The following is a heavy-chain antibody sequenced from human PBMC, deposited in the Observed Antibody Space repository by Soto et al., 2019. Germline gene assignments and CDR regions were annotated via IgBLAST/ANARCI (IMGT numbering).Heavy chain of an antibody. J-gene: IGHJ6*02. V-gene: IGHV4-34*01. D-gene: IGHD3-10*01. CDR1: GGSFSNYY. CDR3: ARGRSSVPNRRGIAYYGLDV. CDR2: INDSGIT. Sequence: QVQLQQWGAEVLKPSETLSLTCVVNGGSFSNYYWTWIRQPPGKGLEWIGEINDSGITDSNPSLESRVTISVDMSKNQFCLWVNSLTAADTAVYHCARGRSSVPNRRGIAYYGLDVWGQGTTVTVSS.